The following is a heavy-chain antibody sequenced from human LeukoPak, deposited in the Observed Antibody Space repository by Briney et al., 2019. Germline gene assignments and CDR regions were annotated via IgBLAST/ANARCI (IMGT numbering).Heavy chain of an antibody. CDR3: ARSDAGMATYYFDY. J-gene: IGHJ4*02. CDR2: ISGTSNTI. CDR1: GFTFSSYS. Sequence: GGSLRLSCAASGFTFSSYSMNWVRQAPGKGLEWVSYISGTSNTIYYADSVKGRFTISRDNSKNSLYLQMNSLRAEDTAVYYCARSDAGMATYYFDYWGQGTLVTVSS. D-gene: IGHD5-12*01. V-gene: IGHV3-48*01.